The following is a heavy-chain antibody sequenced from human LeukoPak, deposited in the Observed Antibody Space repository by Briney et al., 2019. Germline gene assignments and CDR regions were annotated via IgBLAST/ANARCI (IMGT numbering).Heavy chain of an antibody. CDR1: GFTFSSYS. J-gene: IGHJ4*02. Sequence: GGFLRLSCAASGFTFSSYSMNWVRQAPGKGLEWVSSISSSSSYIYYADSVKGRFTISRGNAKNSLYLQMNSLRAEDTAVYYCARGIAGYCSSTSCPTGWGQGTLVTVSS. CDR3: ARGIAGYCSSTSCPTG. V-gene: IGHV3-21*01. D-gene: IGHD2-2*01. CDR2: ISSSSSYI.